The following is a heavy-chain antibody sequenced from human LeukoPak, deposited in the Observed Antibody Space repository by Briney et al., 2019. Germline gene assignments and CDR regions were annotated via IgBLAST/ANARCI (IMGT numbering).Heavy chain of an antibody. Sequence: PGGSLRLSCAASGFTFSSYSMNWVRQAPGKGLEWVSYISSSSSTIYYADSVKGRFTISRDNAKNSLYLQMNSLRAEDTAVYYCARDFWGCSSTSCYTLPYYYYYMDVWGKGTTVTISS. V-gene: IGHV3-48*01. J-gene: IGHJ6*03. CDR2: ISSSSSTI. CDR1: GFTFSSYS. CDR3: ARDFWGCSSTSCYTLPYYYYYMDV. D-gene: IGHD2-2*02.